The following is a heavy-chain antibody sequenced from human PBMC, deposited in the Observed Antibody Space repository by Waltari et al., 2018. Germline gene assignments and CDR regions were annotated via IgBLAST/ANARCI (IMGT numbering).Heavy chain of an antibody. CDR3: ARDAPLYTTGWGYDY. V-gene: IGHV3-7*01. D-gene: IGHD6-19*01. CDR1: GLSISESW. J-gene: IGHJ4*02. Sequence: EVQLVESGGGLVQPGGSLRLSCAASGLSISESWMSWVRQAPGRGPEWVADIKEDCSKIYFVGSVSGRFTISRDNAKNSLYLQMNSLRVEDTAVYYCARDAPLYTTGWGYDYWGQGILVTVSS. CDR2: IKEDCSKI.